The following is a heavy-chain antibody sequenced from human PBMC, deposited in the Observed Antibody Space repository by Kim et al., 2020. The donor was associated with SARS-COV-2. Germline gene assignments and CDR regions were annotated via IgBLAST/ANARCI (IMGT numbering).Heavy chain of an antibody. D-gene: IGHD3-22*01. Sequence: KGRFTISRDDSKNTLYLQMNSLKTEDTAVYYCYRRWLLRGLDYYYYGMDVWGQGTTVTVSS. J-gene: IGHJ6*02. V-gene: IGHV3-15*01. CDR3: YRRWLLRGLDYYYYGMDV.